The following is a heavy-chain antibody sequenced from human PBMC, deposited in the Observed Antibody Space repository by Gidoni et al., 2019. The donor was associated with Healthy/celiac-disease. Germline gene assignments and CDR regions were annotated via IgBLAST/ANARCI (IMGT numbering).Heavy chain of an antibody. CDR1: VFSLRTSGVG. CDR2: IYWEDDK. J-gene: IGHJ4*02. D-gene: IGHD1-20*01. Sequence: QITLKESGPTLVKPTQTLTLTCTFSVFSLRTSGVGVGWIRQPPGKALEWLALIYWEDDKRYSPSLKSRLTITKDTSKNQVVLTMTNMDPVDTATYYCAHSKTWRHRFITPIDYWGQGTLVTVSS. CDR3: AHSKTWRHRFITPIDY. V-gene: IGHV2-5*02.